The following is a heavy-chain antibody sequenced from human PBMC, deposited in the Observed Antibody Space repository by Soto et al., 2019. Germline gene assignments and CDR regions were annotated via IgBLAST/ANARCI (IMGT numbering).Heavy chain of an antibody. CDR3: ARADTGDAFDI. Sequence: QVQLVQSGAEVKKPGSSVKVSCKASGGTFSSYTISWVRQAPGQGLEWMGRIIPILGIANYAQKFQGRVTSTGGKSTGGAYMELSSLRSEDTAVYYCARADTGDAFDIWGQGTMVTVSS. CDR2: IIPILGIA. V-gene: IGHV1-69*02. D-gene: IGHD2-8*02. J-gene: IGHJ3*02. CDR1: GGTFSSYT.